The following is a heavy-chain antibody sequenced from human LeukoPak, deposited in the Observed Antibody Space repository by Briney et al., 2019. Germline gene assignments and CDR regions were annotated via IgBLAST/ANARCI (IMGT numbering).Heavy chain of an antibody. CDR2: IYYSGSA. D-gene: IGHD1-26*01. CDR1: GGSVSSYY. J-gene: IGHJ3*02. CDR3: ARQPQSGWELLAAFDI. Sequence: PSETLSLTCTVSGGSVSSYYWSWIRQPPGKGLEWIGCIYYSGSARYNPSLKSRVPISADTSKNQFSLKLSSVPAADTAEYYCARQPQSGWELLAAFDIWGQGTMVTVSS. V-gene: IGHV4-59*08.